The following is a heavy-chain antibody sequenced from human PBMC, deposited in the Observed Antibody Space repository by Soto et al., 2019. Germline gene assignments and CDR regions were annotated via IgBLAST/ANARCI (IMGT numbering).Heavy chain of an antibody. CDR3: ASLHGARFDP. J-gene: IGHJ5*02. CDR1: GGSISTNY. D-gene: IGHD4-17*01. V-gene: IGHV4-4*08. Sequence: SETLSLTCPVSGGSISTNYLSWIRQPPGKGLEWIGYISSSGYTNYNASLKSRITISIDTSKNQFSLKLTSVTAADTAVYYCASLHGARFDPWGQGTLVTVSS. CDR2: ISSSGYT.